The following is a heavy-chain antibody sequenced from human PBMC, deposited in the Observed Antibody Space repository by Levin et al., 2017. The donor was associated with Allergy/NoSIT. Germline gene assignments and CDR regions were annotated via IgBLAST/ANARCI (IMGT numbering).Heavy chain of an antibody. CDR3: AREGVVGARGSWFDP. Sequence: GESLKISCKASGYTFTSYGISWVRQAPGQGLEWMGWISAYNGNTNYAQKLQGRVTMTTDTSTSTAYMELRSLRSDDTAVYYCAREGVVGARGSWFDPWGQGTLVTVSS. J-gene: IGHJ5*02. D-gene: IGHD1-26*01. CDR1: GYTFTSYG. CDR2: ISAYNGNT. V-gene: IGHV1-18*01.